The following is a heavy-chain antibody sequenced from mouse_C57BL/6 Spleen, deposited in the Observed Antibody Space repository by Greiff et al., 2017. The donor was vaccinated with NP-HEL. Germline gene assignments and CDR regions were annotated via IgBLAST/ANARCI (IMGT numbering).Heavy chain of an antibody. J-gene: IGHJ1*03. CDR1: GYTFTSYW. V-gene: IGHV1-61*01. CDR3: ARNWDRWYFDV. CDR2: IYPSDSET. Sequence: VQLQQPGAELVRPGSSVKLSCKASGYTFTSYWMDWVKQRPGQGLEWIGNIYPSDSETHYNQKFKDKATLTVDKSSSTAYMQLSSLTSEDSAVYYCARNWDRWYFDVWGTGTTVTVSS. D-gene: IGHD4-1*01.